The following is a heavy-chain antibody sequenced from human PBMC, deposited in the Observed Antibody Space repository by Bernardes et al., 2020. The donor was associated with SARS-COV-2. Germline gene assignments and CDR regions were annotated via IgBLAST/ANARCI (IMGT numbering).Heavy chain of an antibody. Sequence: GGSLRLSCAASGFTFSSYAMHWVRQAPGKGLEWVVVISYDGSNKYYADSVKGRFTISRDNSKNTLYLQMNSLRAEDTAVYYCARALRGYSYGKGWFDPWGQGTLVTVSS. J-gene: IGHJ5*02. CDR3: ARALRGYSYGKGWFDP. CDR1: GFTFSSYA. CDR2: ISYDGSNK. D-gene: IGHD5-18*01. V-gene: IGHV3-30*04.